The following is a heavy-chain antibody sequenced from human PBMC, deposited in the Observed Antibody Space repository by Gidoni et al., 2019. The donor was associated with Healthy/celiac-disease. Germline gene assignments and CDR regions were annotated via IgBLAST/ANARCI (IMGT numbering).Heavy chain of an antibody. CDR3: AKATSPNAPYYFDY. V-gene: IGHV3-9*01. CDR1: GFTFADYA. J-gene: IGHJ4*02. CDR2: ISWNSGSI. Sequence: EVQLVESGGGLVQPGRSLRLSCAASGFTFADYAMHWVRQAPGKGLEWVSGISWNSGSIGYADSVKGRFTISRDNAKNSLYLQMNSLRAEDTALYYCAKATSPNAPYYFDYWGQGTLVTVSS.